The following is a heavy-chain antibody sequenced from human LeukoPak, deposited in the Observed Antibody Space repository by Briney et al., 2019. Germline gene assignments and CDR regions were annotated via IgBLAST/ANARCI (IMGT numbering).Heavy chain of an antibody. CDR3: ATSPITMVRGVIITLALDY. D-gene: IGHD3-10*01. J-gene: IGHJ4*02. CDR2: FDPEDGET. V-gene: IGHV1-24*01. CDR1: GYTLTALS. Sequence: GASVKVSCKVSGYTLTALSMHWVRQAPGKGLEWMGGFDPEDGETIYAQKFQGRVTMTEDTSTDTAYMELSSLRSEDTAVYYCATSPITMVRGVIITLALDYWGQGTLVTVSS.